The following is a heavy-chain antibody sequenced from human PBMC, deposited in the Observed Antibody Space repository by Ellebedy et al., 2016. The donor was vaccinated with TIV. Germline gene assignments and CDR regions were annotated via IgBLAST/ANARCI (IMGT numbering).Heavy chain of an antibody. V-gene: IGHV1-2*02. J-gene: IGHJ4*02. CDR3: ARDNYLGFGKSFHFDH. CDR1: GYTFTDYY. CDR2: INPNSGGT. Sequence: ASVKVSCKASGYTFTDYYMHWVRQAPGQGLEWMGWINPNSGGTNYAQKFQGRVTMTRDTSISTAYMEVSSLTSDDTAVYYCARDNYLGFGKSFHFDHWGQGTPVTVSS. D-gene: IGHD4-11*01.